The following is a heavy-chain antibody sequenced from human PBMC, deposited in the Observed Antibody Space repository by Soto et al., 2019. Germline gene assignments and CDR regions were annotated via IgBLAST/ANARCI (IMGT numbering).Heavy chain of an antibody. V-gene: IGHV4-34*01. CDR2: INHSGST. CDR1: GGSFSGYY. CDR3: ATLKRSSSWSDYYYYYGMKV. Sequence: PSETLSLTCAVYGGSFSGYYWSWIRQPPGKGLEWIGEINHSGSTNYNPSLKSRVTISVDTSKNQFSLKLSSVTAADTAVYYRATLKRSSSWSDYYYYYGMKVWGQGTTVTACS. D-gene: IGHD6-13*01. J-gene: IGHJ6*02.